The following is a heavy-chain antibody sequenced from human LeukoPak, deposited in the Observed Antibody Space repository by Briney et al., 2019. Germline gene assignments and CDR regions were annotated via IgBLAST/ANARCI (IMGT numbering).Heavy chain of an antibody. CDR2: VDLGGTT. Sequence: SQTLSLTCNVSGYSISSGDYYWTWIRQPAGKGLEWIGRVDLGGTTSYKPSLISPVTVSVDPSKNQFSLSLTSVTAADTATYYCAREGAYCSGTDCFATTVDAWGPGALVTVSS. CDR3: AREGAYCSGTDCFATTVDA. D-gene: IGHD2-2*01. CDR1: GYSISSGDYY. J-gene: IGHJ5*02. V-gene: IGHV4-61*02.